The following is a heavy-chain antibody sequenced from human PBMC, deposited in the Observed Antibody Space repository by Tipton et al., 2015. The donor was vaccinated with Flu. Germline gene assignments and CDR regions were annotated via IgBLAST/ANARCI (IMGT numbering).Heavy chain of an antibody. D-gene: IGHD6-19*01. J-gene: IGHJ5*02. CDR3: ARAPYTSGWYWFDP. Sequence: LRLSCTVSGGSISSGPNYWDWIRQAPGKGLEWIGTIYSSGDTYYNPSLKSRVSISMDTPENQFSLRLSSVTAADTAVYYCARAPYTSGWYWFDPWGQGTLVTVSS. CDR1: GGSISSGPNY. V-gene: IGHV4-39*07. CDR2: IYSSGDT.